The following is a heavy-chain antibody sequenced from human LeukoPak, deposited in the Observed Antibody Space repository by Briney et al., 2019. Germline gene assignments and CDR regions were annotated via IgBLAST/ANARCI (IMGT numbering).Heavy chain of an antibody. CDR3: ARGVTMVRGAIDYYMDV. CDR2: IYYSGST. Sequence: SETLSLTCTVSGVSISSYYWSWIRQPPGKGLEWSGYIYYSGSTNYNPSLKSRVTLSVDTSKNQFSLKLSSVTAADTAVYYCARGVTMVRGAIDYYMDVWGKGTTVTVSS. J-gene: IGHJ6*03. V-gene: IGHV4-59*01. D-gene: IGHD3-10*01. CDR1: GVSISSYY.